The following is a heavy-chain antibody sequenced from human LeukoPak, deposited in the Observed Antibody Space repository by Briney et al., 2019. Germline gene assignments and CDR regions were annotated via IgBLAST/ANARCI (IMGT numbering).Heavy chain of an antibody. Sequence: SETLSLTCTVSGGSSNNYYWSWIRQSAGKGLEWIGRIYTSGSTNYNPSHKSRVSMSVDTSKNQFSLRLRSVTAADTAVYYCARESGYYYDTSGYTFDYWGQGILVTVSS. D-gene: IGHD3-22*01. CDR1: GGSSNNYY. CDR3: ARESGYYYDTSGYTFDY. J-gene: IGHJ4*02. V-gene: IGHV4-4*07. CDR2: IYTSGST.